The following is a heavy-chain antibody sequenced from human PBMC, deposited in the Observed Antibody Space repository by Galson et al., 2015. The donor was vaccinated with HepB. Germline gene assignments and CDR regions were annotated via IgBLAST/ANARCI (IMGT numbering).Heavy chain of an antibody. J-gene: IGHJ4*02. D-gene: IGHD1-1*01. V-gene: IGHV3-30*18. CDR3: AKVGTKGY. CDR2: ISYDGSNK. Sequence: SLRLSCAASGFTFSSYGMHWVRQAPGKGLEWVAVISYDGSNKYYADSVKGRFTISRDNSKNTLYLQMNSLRAEDTAVYYCAKVGTKGYWGQGTLVTVSS. CDR1: GFTFSSYG.